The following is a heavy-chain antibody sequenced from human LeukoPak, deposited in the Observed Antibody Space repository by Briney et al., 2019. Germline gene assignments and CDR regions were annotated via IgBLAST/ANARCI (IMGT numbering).Heavy chain of an antibody. D-gene: IGHD5-12*01. V-gene: IGHV1-2*02. CDR1: GYTFTGYY. CDR2: INPNSGGT. J-gene: IGHJ4*02. CDR3: ARQDVDIVATTPDY. Sequence: ASVKVSCKASGYTFTGYYMHWVRQAPGQGLEWMGWINPNSGGTNYAQKFQGRVTMTRDTSISTAYMELSRLRSDDTAVYHCARQDVDIVATTPDYWGQGTLVTVSS.